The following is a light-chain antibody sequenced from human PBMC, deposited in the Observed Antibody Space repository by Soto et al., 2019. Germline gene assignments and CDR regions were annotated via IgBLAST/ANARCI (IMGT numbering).Light chain of an antibody. CDR2: GAS. CDR3: QQYGTSEII. V-gene: IGKV3-20*01. Sequence: EIVLTQSPGTVSPSTGERASLSCRDSQSVSNNYLAWYQQKPGQAPRLLIYGASSRATGIPDRFSGSGSGTDFTLTISRLEPEDFAVFFCQQYGTSEIIFGQGTRLEI. J-gene: IGKJ5*01. CDR1: QSVSNNY.